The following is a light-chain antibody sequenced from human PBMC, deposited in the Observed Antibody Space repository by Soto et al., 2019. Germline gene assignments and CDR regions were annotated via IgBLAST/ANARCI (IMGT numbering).Light chain of an antibody. CDR3: HQYNSWPPGT. CDR2: DAS. V-gene: IGKV3-15*01. CDR1: QSISRS. Sequence: TQCPPILSVSPGERATLSCRASQSISRSLAWYQQKPGQAPRLLISDASTRATGIPARFSGSGSGTEYTLTISSLQSEDFALYYCHQYNSWPPGTFGHGTKVDIK. J-gene: IGKJ2*01.